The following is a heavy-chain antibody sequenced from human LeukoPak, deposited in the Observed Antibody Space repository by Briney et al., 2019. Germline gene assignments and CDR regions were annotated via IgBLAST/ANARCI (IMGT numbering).Heavy chain of an antibody. D-gene: IGHD3-10*01. Sequence: ASVKVSCKASGGTFSSYAISWVRQAPGQGLEWMGWISAYNGNTNYAQKLQGRVTMTTDTSTSTAYMELRSLRSDDTAVYYCARDGEGSGSPDAFDIWGQGTMVTVSS. V-gene: IGHV1-18*01. J-gene: IGHJ3*02. CDR1: GGTFSSYA. CDR2: ISAYNGNT. CDR3: ARDGEGSGSPDAFDI.